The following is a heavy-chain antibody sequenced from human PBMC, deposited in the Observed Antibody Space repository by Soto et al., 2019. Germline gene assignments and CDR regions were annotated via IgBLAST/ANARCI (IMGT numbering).Heavy chain of an antibody. Sequence: SETLSLTCTVSGGSISSGGYYWSWIRQHPGKGLEWIGYIYYSGSTYYNPSLKSRVTISVDTSKNQFSLKLSSVTAADTAVYYCARSGSYDNWFDPWGQGTLVTLSS. D-gene: IGHD1-26*01. CDR1: GGSISSGGYY. J-gene: IGHJ5*02. CDR2: IYYSGST. CDR3: ARSGSYDNWFDP. V-gene: IGHV4-31*03.